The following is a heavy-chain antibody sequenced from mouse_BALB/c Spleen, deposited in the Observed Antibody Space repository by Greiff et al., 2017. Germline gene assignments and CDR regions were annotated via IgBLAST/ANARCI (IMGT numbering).Heavy chain of an antibody. Sequence: EVQGVESGGGLVKPGGSLKLSCAASGFTFSSYAMSWVRQTPEKRLEWVASISSGGSTYYPDSVKGRFTISRDNARNILYLQMSSLRSEDTAMYYCARGGNYGRFDVWGAGTTVTVSS. V-gene: IGHV5-6-5*01. CDR3: ARGGNYGRFDV. D-gene: IGHD1-1*02. J-gene: IGHJ1*01. CDR2: ISSGGST. CDR1: GFTFSSYA.